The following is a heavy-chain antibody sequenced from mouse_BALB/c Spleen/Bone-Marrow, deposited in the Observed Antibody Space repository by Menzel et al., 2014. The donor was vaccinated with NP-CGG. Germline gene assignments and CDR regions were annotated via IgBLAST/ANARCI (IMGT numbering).Heavy chain of an antibody. J-gene: IGHJ3*01. Sequence: EVHLVESGPELVKPGASVKISCKASGYSFXGYSMNWVMQSHGKSLEWIGRINPYNGDTFYNQKFKGKATLTVDKSSSTAHMELRSLASEDSAVYYCARGYYDSSSWFAYWGQGTLVTVSA. D-gene: IGHD1-1*01. V-gene: IGHV1-20*02. CDR2: INPYNGDT. CDR1: GYSFXGYS. CDR3: ARGYYDSSSWFAY.